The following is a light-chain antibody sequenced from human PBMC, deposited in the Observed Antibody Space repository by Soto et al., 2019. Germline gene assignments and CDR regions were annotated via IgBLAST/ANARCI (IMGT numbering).Light chain of an antibody. CDR2: AAY. V-gene: IGKV1-39*01. CDR1: QSISSY. Sequence: DIQMTQSPSSLSASVGDRITITCRASQSISSYLNWYQQIPGKAPKLLIFAAYTLQSGVPPRFSGSGSGTDVALTISSLQPEDFATFYCQQSYRAPFTFGPGTKVDI. J-gene: IGKJ3*01. CDR3: QQSYRAPFT.